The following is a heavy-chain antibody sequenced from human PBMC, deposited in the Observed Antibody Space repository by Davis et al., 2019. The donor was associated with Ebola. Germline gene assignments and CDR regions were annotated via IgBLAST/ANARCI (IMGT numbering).Heavy chain of an antibody. CDR3: ARGGLRWELLHYYYGMDV. J-gene: IGHJ6*02. V-gene: IGHV3-33*08. Sequence: GESLKISCAASGFNFRNFGMHWVRQAPGKGLEWVAVIWYDGSNKYYADSVKGRFTISRDNSKNTLYLQMNSLRAEDTAVYYCARGGLRWELLHYYYGMDVWGQGTTVTVSS. CDR1: GFNFRNFG. D-gene: IGHD1-26*01. CDR2: IWYDGSNK.